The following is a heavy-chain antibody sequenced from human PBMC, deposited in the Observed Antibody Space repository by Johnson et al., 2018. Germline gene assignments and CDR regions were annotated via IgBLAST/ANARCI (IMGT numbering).Heavy chain of an antibody. J-gene: IGHJ3*02. D-gene: IGHD5-24*01. CDR1: GFTVSSNY. CDR3: ARDMRFIAVEMATIRAFDI. V-gene: IGHV3-53*01. CDR2: IYSGGST. Sequence: EVQLVESGGGLIQPGGSLRLSCAASGFTVSSNYMSWVRQAPGKGLEWVSVIYSGGSTYYADSVKGRFTISRDNSKTTLYLQMNSLRAEDTAVYYCARDMRFIAVEMATIRAFDIWGQGTRVTVSS.